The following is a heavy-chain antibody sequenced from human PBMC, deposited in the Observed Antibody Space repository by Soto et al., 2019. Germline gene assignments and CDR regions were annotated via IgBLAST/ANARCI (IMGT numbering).Heavy chain of an antibody. V-gene: IGHV4-4*02. J-gene: IGHJ5*01. CDR3: AKATAMVRGAMIIYNYFDS. D-gene: IGHD3-10*01. Sequence: QVQLQESGPGLVKPSETLSLTCAVSGASISTTNWWSWVRQSPGKGLEWIGEIYHSGSTNYNPSLKSRITLSVDKSKNQFSLKLTSVTAADTAVYYCAKATAMVRGAMIIYNYFDSWGQGALVTVSS. CDR1: GASISTTNW. CDR2: IYHSGST.